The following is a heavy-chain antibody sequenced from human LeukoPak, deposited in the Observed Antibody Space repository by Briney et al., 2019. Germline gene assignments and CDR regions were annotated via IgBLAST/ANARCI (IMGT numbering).Heavy chain of an antibody. Sequence: PSETLSLTCTVSGGSISSYYWSWIRQPPGKGLEWIGYIYYSGSTNYNPSLKSRVTISVDTSKNQFSLKLSSVTAADTAVYYCARSTTYYDFWSGYYRPREWFMDVWGQGTTVTVSS. CDR1: GGSISSYY. CDR2: IYYSGST. D-gene: IGHD3-3*01. J-gene: IGHJ6*02. CDR3: ARSTTYYDFWSGYYRPREWFMDV. V-gene: IGHV4-59*12.